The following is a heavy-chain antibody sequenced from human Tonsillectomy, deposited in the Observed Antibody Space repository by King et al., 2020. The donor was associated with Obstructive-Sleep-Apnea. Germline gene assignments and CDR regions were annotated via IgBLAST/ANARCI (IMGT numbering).Heavy chain of an antibody. J-gene: IGHJ3*02. CDR1: GGSISSGGYF. Sequence: VQLQESGPGLVKPSQTLSLTCTVSGGSISSGGYFCSWIRQHPGKGLEWIGYIYYSGRAYYNPSLKSRVTISLDTSKNHFSLKLSSVTAADTAVYYCARDSDSQPHKRRPDAFEIWGQGKMVTVSS. D-gene: IGHD2-21*01. V-gene: IGHV4-31*03. CDR2: IYYSGRA. CDR3: ARDSDSQPHKRRPDAFEI.